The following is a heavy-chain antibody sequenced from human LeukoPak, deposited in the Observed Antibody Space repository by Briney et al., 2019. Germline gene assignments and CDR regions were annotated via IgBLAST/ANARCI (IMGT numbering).Heavy chain of an antibody. J-gene: IGHJ1*01. D-gene: IGHD3-16*01. CDR3: AKDDAWGRFYH. Sequence: HPGGSLRLSCAASGFTFSSHGMNWARQAPGKGLEWVSGSSSIGGRTYYADSVKGRFTVTRDNSRSTLYLQMNSLRAEDTGVYYCAKDDAWGRFYHWGQGTLVTVSS. CDR2: SSSIGGRT. CDR1: GFTFSSHG. V-gene: IGHV3-23*01.